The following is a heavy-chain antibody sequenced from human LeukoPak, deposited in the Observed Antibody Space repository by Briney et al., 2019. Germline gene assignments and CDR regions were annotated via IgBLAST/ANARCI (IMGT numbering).Heavy chain of an antibody. D-gene: IGHD4-17*01. V-gene: IGHV4-34*01. J-gene: IGHJ6*03. CDR3: AREGYGDWDPFYYYYYYMDV. Sequence: SETLSLTCAFSGGSFSHYSWSWIRQTPGKGLEWIGEINHLGRTNYNPSLKSRVTISVDTSKNQFSLKLSSVTAADTALYYCAREGYGDWDPFYYYYYYMDVWGKGTTVTVSS. CDR1: GGSFSHYS. CDR2: INHLGRT.